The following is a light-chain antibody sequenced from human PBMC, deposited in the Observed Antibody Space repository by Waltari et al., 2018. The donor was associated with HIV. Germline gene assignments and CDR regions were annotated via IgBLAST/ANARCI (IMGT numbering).Light chain of an antibody. CDR1: SRDAGGYNY. J-gene: IGLJ2*01. CDR2: EVS. Sequence: QPALTQPPSASGSPGQSVTIPCTGTSRDAGGYNYASWYQQHPGKAPKLLIAEVSKRPSGVPDRFSGSKSGNTASLTVSGLQAEDEADYYCSSYAGSINVLFGGGTKLAVL. CDR3: SSYAGSINVL. V-gene: IGLV2-8*01.